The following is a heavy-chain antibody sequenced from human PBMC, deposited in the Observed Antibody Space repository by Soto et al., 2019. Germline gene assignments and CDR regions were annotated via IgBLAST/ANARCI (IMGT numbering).Heavy chain of an antibody. CDR1: GYTFTSYA. V-gene: IGHV1-3*05. CDR3: ARSPGIAVADS. D-gene: IGHD6-19*01. J-gene: IGHJ4*02. Sequence: QVQLVQSGAEEKKPGASVKVSCKASGYTFTSYAMHWVRQAPGQRLEWMGWINAENSNTKYSQKFQGRVTITRDKSASTAYMELRSLRTEVTAVYCCARSPGIAVADSGGQGTLFIVSS. CDR2: INAENSNT.